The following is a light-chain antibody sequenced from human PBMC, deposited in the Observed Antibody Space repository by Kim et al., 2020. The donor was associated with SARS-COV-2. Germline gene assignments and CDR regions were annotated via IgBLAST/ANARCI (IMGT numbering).Light chain of an antibody. Sequence: DIQMTQSPSSLSASVGDRVTITCQASQDISNYLNWYQQKPEKAPKLLIYDASNLETGVPSRFSGSGSSTHFTFTISSLQPEDIATYYCQQYDNLPPYTFGQGTKLEIK. J-gene: IGKJ2*01. CDR1: QDISNY. V-gene: IGKV1-33*01. CDR3: QQYDNLPPYT. CDR2: DAS.